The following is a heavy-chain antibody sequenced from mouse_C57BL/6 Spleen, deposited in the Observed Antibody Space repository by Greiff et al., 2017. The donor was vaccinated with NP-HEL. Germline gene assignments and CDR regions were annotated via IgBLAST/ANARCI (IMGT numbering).Heavy chain of an antibody. Sequence: QVQLKQPGAELVKPGASVKLSCKASGYTFTSYWMHWVKQRPGQGLEWIGMIHPNSGSTNYNEKFKSKATLTVDKSSSTAYMQLSSLTSEDSAVYYFAIDEVVGPSYFDYWGQGTTLTVSS. J-gene: IGHJ2*01. CDR2: IHPNSGST. D-gene: IGHD1-1*01. CDR1: GYTFTSYW. CDR3: AIDEVVGPSYFDY. V-gene: IGHV1-64*01.